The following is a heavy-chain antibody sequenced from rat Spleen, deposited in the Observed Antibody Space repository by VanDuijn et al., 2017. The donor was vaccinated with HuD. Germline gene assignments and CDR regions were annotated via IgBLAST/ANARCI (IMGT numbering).Heavy chain of an antibody. J-gene: IGHJ4*01. CDR2: INKDGSTV. Sequence: EVQLVESGGGLVQPGRSLKLSCVASGFTFSDYGMNWIRQAPGKGLEWIGEINKDGSTVNYTPSLKDKFTISRDSAQNTLYLQMSKLGSEDTAIYYCAREYTTDYYYFRLVMDAWGQGASVTVSS. CDR1: GFTFSDYG. D-gene: IGHD1-6*01. V-gene: IGHV4-2*01. CDR3: AREYTTDYYYFRLVMDA.